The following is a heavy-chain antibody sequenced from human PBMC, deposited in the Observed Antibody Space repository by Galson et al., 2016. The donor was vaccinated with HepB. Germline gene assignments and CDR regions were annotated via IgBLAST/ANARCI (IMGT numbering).Heavy chain of an antibody. J-gene: IGHJ4*02. CDR3: GKHGGFDY. V-gene: IGHV3-23*01. CDR1: GFSFSNSG. CDR2: ITRSGGAT. Sequence: SLRLSCAASGFSFSNSGMSWVRQAPGRGLEWVSGITRSGGATHYADFVKGRFTISRDNSKNKLYLYMNNLTAGDTAIYYCGKHGGFDYWGQGALVTVSS. D-gene: IGHD3-16*01.